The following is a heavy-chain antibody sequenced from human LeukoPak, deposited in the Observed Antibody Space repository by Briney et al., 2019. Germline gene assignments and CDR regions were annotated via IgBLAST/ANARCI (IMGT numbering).Heavy chain of an antibody. D-gene: IGHD3-9*01. CDR1: GFTFSTYP. Sequence: GGSLRLSCEASGFTFSTYPMHWVRQAPDKGLEWVAMISYHGSNEYYADSVKGRFTISRDNSKNTLYLQMNHPRVEDTAIYYCARVHDTTGYYHYFDSWGQGTLVTVSS. CDR3: ARVHDTTGYYHYFDS. V-gene: IGHV3-30*03. J-gene: IGHJ4*02. CDR2: ISYHGSNE.